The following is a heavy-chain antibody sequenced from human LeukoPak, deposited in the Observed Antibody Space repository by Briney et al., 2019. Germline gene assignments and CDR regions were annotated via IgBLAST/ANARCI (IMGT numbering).Heavy chain of an antibody. J-gene: IGHJ6*03. Sequence: SETLSLTCTVSGYSISSGYYWGWIRQPPGKGLQWIGSFYRSGSTYYNPSLKSRVTISVDTSKNQFSLRLNSVTAADTAVYYCAMSPGAYYYYMDVWGKGTTVTVSS. CDR3: AMSPGAYYYYMDV. D-gene: IGHD7-27*01. V-gene: IGHV4-38-2*02. CDR2: FYRSGST. CDR1: GYSISSGYY.